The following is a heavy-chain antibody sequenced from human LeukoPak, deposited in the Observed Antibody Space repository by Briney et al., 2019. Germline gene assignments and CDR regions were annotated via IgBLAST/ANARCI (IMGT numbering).Heavy chain of an antibody. CDR1: GFTFSNSW. J-gene: IGHJ3*02. CDR2: IQTKADGGAT. V-gene: IGHV3-15*01. D-gene: IGHD1-26*01. Sequence: GGSLRLSCAASGFTFSNSWMTWVRQAPGKGLEWVGRIQTKADGGATAYAAAVKGRFTIPRDDSEHTVYLQMNSLRNEDAAVYYCTSHYEVGASALDIWGQGTMVTVSA. CDR3: TSHYEVGASALDI.